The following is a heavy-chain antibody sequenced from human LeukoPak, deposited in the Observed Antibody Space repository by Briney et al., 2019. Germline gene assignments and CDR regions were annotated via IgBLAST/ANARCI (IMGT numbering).Heavy chain of an antibody. CDR3: AKERLAN. CDR1: GFTLSSSV. J-gene: IGHJ4*02. CDR2: IVGTDNKT. V-gene: IGHV3-23*01. Sequence: GGSLRLSCAASGFTLSSSVMNWVRQAPGKGLEWVASIVGTDNKTYYADSLKGRFTVSRDTSRDTLYLQMNNLRAEDTAIYYCAKERLANWGQGTLVTVSS.